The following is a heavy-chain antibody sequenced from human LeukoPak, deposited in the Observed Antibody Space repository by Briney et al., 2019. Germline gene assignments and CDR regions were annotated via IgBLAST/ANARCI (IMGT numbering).Heavy chain of an antibody. J-gene: IGHJ4*02. D-gene: IGHD3-16*01. CDR3: AGTNYDYYFDY. CDR2: IYHSGST. Sequence: SETLSLTCTVSGYSISHDYYWGWIRQSPGKGLEWIGSIYHSGSTYYNASLKSRVTISVDTSKNQFSLKLSSVTAADTAVYYCAGTNYDYYFDYWGQGTLVTVSS. V-gene: IGHV4-38-2*02. CDR1: GYSISHDYY.